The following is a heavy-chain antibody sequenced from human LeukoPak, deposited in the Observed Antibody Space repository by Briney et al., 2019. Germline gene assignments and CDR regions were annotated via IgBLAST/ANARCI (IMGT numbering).Heavy chain of an antibody. CDR3: AFEAYGGPTPGNY. J-gene: IGHJ4*02. D-gene: IGHD4-23*01. V-gene: IGHV1-69*04. CDR1: GGTFRSYA. CDR2: IIPIFGIA. Sequence: ASVKVSCKASGGTFRSYAISWVRQAPGQGLEWMGRIIPIFGIANYAQKFQGRVTITADKSTSTAYMELSSLRSEDTAVYYCAFEAYGGPTPGNYWGQGTLVTVSS.